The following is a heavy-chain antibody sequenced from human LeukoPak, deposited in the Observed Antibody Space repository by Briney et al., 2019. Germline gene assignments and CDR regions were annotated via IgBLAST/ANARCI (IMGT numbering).Heavy chain of an antibody. Sequence: GGSLRLSCAASGFTFSTYTMAWVRQAPGGGLEWVSGISGNGGRTYYADSVKGRFAISRDDSKSTLYLQMNSLRGEDTAVYYCAKDFGRNLGGPGYWGRGTLVIVSP. J-gene: IGHJ4*02. CDR3: AKDFGRNLGGPGY. CDR1: GFTFSTYT. V-gene: IGHV3-23*01. D-gene: IGHD1-14*01. CDR2: ISGNGGRT.